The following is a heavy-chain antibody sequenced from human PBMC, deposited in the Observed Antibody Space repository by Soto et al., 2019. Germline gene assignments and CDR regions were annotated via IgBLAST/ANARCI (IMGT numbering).Heavy chain of an antibody. V-gene: IGHV3-11*06. Sequence: GGSLRLSCAASGFSFSDYYMNWIRQAPGKGLEWLSYISSTATYTNYADSVRGRFTISKDSAKNSLYLDMNGLRAEDTAVYYCARARLVVEGRFDYWGQGTLVTVSS. D-gene: IGHD3-22*01. CDR3: ARARLVVEGRFDY. CDR2: ISSTATYT. J-gene: IGHJ4*02. CDR1: GFSFSDYY.